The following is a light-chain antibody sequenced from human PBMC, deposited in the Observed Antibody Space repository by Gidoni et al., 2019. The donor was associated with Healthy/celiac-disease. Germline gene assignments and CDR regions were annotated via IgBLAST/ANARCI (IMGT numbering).Light chain of an antibody. J-gene: IGLJ2*01. V-gene: IGLV1-47*01. CDR3: AAWDDSLSGLV. CDR1: SSNIGSNY. CDR2: RNN. Sequence: QSVLTQPPSASGTAGQRVTISCSGSSSNIGSNYVYWYQQLPGTAPKLLIYRNNQRPSGVPARFSGSKSGTSASLAISGLRSEDEAGYYCAAWDDSLSGLVFGGGTKLTVL.